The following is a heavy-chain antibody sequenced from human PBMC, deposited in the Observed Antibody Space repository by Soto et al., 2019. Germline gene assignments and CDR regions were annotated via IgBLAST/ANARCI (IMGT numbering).Heavy chain of an antibody. D-gene: IGHD4-17*01. V-gene: IGHV4-31*03. Sequence: PSDTLSLTCTVSGGSISSGGYYWSWIRQHPGKGLEWIGYIYYSGSTYYNPSLQSRLTISIDTSKNRFSLKLSSVTAADTAVYYCARDEEVNYSDYGGSEYYHGMDVWGPGTTVNVSS. CDR2: IYYSGST. CDR3: ARDEEVNYSDYGGSEYYHGMDV. CDR1: GGSISSGGYY. J-gene: IGHJ6*02.